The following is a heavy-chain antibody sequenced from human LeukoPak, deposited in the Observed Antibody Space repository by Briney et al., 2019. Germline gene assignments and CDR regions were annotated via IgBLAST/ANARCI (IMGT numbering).Heavy chain of an antibody. CDR2: ISSSSSYI. CDR1: GFTSSSYS. V-gene: IGHV3-21*01. CDR3: ARVKWLPSNYYYYYGMDV. D-gene: IGHD5-12*01. J-gene: IGHJ6*04. Sequence: GGSLRLSCAASGFTSSSYSMNWVRQAPGKGLEWVSSISSSSSYIYYADSVKGRFTISRDNAKNSLYLQMNSLRAEDTAVYYCARVKWLPSNYYYYYGMDVWGKGTTVTVSS.